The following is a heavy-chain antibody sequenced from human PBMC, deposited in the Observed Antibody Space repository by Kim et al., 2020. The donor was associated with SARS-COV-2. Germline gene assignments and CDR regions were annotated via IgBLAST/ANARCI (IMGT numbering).Heavy chain of an antibody. Sequence: GGSLRLSCAASGFTFSSYAMSWVRQAPGKGLEWVSALMGSGCSTYYADSVKGRFTISRDNSKNTLYRQMNRLRAEDTAVYYCAKEGRAAAGPTEYYGMEVWGQGTTVTVSS. CDR1: GFTFSSYA. D-gene: IGHD6-13*01. CDR2: LMGSGCST. CDR3: AKEGRAAAGPTEYYGMEV. V-gene: IGHV3-23*01. J-gene: IGHJ6*02.